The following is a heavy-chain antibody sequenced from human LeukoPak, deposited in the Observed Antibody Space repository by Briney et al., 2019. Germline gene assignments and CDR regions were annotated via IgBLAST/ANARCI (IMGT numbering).Heavy chain of an antibody. D-gene: IGHD3-10*01. J-gene: IGHJ6*02. CDR1: GFTFSSYS. CDR3: ARNGRGNYYYYGMDV. Sequence: GGSLRLSCAASGFTFSSYSINWVRQAPGKGLEWVSYISSSSSTIYYADSVKGRFTISRDNAKNSLYLQMNSLRAEDTAVYYCARNGRGNYYYYGMDVWGQGTTVTVSS. V-gene: IGHV3-48*01. CDR2: ISSSSSTI.